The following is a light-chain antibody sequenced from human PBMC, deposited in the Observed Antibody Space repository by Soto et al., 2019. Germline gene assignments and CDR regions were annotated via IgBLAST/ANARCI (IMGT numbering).Light chain of an antibody. CDR2: AAS. Sequence: DIQMTQSPSSLSASVGDRVTITCRASQTISTYLNWYQQKPGKAPNLLIYAASSLQSGVPSRFSGSGSCTDFTSTISSLQPEDFAPYYCQQSYSTPQTFGQGTKVEI. CDR1: QTISTY. J-gene: IGKJ1*01. V-gene: IGKV1-39*01. CDR3: QQSYSTPQT.